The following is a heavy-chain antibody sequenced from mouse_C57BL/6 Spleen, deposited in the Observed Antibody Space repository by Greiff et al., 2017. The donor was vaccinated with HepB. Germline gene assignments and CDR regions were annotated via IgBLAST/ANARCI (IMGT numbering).Heavy chain of an antibody. Sequence: QVQLQQPGAELVRPGSSVKLSCKASGYTFTSYWMDWVKQRPGQGLEWIGNIYPSDSETHYNQKFKEKATLTVDKSSSTAYMQRSSRTSEDSAVYYCARSIDDGYFLAYWGQGTLVTVSA. CDR2: IYPSDSET. V-gene: IGHV1-61*01. CDR3: ARSIDDGYFLAY. J-gene: IGHJ3*01. D-gene: IGHD2-3*01. CDR1: GYTFTSYW.